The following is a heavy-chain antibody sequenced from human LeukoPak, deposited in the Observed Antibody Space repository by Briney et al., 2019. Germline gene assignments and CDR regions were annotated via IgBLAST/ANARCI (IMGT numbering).Heavy chain of an antibody. J-gene: IGHJ5*02. V-gene: IGHV4-59*08. CDR1: GGSISSYY. D-gene: IGHD1-20*01. CDR2: IYYSGST. CDR3: GRYNWNDAWFDP. Sequence: SETLSLTCTVSGGSISSYYWSWIRQPPGKGLEWIGYIYYSGSTYYNPSLKSRVTISVDTSKNQFSLKLSSVTAADTAVYYCGRYNWNDAWFDPWGQGTLVTVSS.